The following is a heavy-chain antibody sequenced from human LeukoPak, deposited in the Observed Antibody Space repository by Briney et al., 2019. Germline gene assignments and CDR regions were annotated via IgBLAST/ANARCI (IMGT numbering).Heavy chain of an antibody. CDR1: GFTFSSYA. J-gene: IGHJ4*02. CDR3: ARGRKGFNRKSGSGIAVAGTGGYYFDY. D-gene: IGHD6-19*01. CDR2: ISYDGSNK. V-gene: IGHV3-30-3*01. Sequence: PGGSLRLSCAASGFTFSSYAMHWVRQAPGKGLEWVAVISYDGSNKYYADSVKGRFTISRDNSRNTLYLQMNSLRAEDTAVYYCARGRKGFNRKSGSGIAVAGTGGYYFDYWGQGTLVTVSS.